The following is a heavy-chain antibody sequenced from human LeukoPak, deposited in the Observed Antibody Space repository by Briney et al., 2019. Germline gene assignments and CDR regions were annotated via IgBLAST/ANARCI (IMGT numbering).Heavy chain of an antibody. D-gene: IGHD6-19*01. J-gene: IGHJ4*02. Sequence: SETLSLTCTVSGYSISSGYYWGWIRQPPGKGLEWIGSIYHSVRTFYNPSLKSRVTISVDTSKNQFSLKLTSVTAADTAVYYCARVGRDSSGSAFDYWGQGTLVTVSS. CDR3: ARVGRDSSGSAFDY. CDR1: GYSISSGYY. CDR2: IYHSVRT. V-gene: IGHV4-38-2*02.